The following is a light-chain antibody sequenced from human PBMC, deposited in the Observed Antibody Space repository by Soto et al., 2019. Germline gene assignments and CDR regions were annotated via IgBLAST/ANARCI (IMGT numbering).Light chain of an antibody. V-gene: IGLV5-45*03. CDR1: SGINVGIYR. CDR3: IIWHSGASV. CDR2: CISDSDN. J-gene: IGLJ3*02. Sequence: QPVLTQTSSLSASPGASASLTCTLRSGINVGIYRIYWFQQKPGSPPQYLLSCISDSDNQQGSGVPSHFSGSKDASANAGIFLISRLQSEDEADHDCIIWHSGASVFGGGTKLTVL.